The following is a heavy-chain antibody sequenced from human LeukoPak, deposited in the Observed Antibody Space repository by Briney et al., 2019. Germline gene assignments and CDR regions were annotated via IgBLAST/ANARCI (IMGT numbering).Heavy chain of an antibody. CDR2: IYHSGST. V-gene: IGHV4-30-2*01. CDR1: GGSISSGGYY. Sequence: SETLSLTCTVSGGSISSGGYYWSWIRQPPGKGLEWIGYIYHSGSTYYNPSLKSRVTISVDRSKNQFSLKLSSVTAADTAVYYCAREVLFGCSSTSCYAHWGQGTLVTVSS. J-gene: IGHJ4*02. D-gene: IGHD2-2*01. CDR3: AREVLFGCSSTSCYAH.